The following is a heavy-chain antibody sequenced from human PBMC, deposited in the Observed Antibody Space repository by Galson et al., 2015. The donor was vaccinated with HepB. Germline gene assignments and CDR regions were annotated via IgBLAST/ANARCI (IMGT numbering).Heavy chain of an antibody. CDR2: ISAYNGNT. CDR1: GYTFTSYG. J-gene: IGHJ4*02. V-gene: IGHV1-18*04. Sequence: SVKVSCKASGYTFTSYGISWVRQAPGQGLEWMGWISAYNGNTNYAQKLQSRVTMTTDTSTSTAYMELRSLRSDDTAVYYCTAKYSGGSFDYWGQGTLVTVSS. CDR3: TAKYSGGSFDY. D-gene: IGHD4/OR15-4a*01.